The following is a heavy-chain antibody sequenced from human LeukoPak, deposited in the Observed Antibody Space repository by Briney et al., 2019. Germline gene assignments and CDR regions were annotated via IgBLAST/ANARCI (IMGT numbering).Heavy chain of an antibody. J-gene: IGHJ4*02. CDR3: ARVQNEWQLLPGFDY. CDR2: IWYDGSNK. D-gene: IGHD1-26*01. CDR1: GFTFSSYG. V-gene: IGHV3-33*01. Sequence: TGGSLRLSCAASGFTFSSYGMHWVRQAPGKGLEWVAVIWYDGSNKYYADSVKGRFTISRDNSKNTLYLQMNSLRAEDTAVYYCARVQNEWQLLPGFDYWGQGTLVTVSS.